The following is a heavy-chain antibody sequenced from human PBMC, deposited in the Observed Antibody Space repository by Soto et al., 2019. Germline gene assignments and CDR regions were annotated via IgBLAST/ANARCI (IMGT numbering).Heavy chain of an antibody. CDR2: INPNNGDT. Sequence: ASVKVSCKTSGYTFTGYYMHWVRQAPGQGLEWMGWINPNNGDTNYAQNFQGRVTMTRDTSISTASMELSRLRSDDTAVYSCARIKIYYDGSGPFDYWGQGTLVTVSS. CDR3: ARIKIYYDGSGPFDY. J-gene: IGHJ4*02. D-gene: IGHD3-22*01. V-gene: IGHV1-2*02. CDR1: GYTFTGYY.